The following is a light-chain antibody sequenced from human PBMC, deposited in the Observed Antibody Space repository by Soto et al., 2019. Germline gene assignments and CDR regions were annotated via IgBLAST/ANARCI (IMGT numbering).Light chain of an antibody. CDR2: AAS. J-gene: IGKJ3*01. Sequence: DIQMTQSPSSLSACVGDGVSITCRASQSIRSHLNWYQHKPGKAPKVLISAASSLQGGVPARFSGSVSGTDFTLTIKSLQPEDSATYYCQQSFSSPFTLGPGTKVDVK. CDR3: QQSFSSPFT. CDR1: QSIRSH. V-gene: IGKV1-39*01.